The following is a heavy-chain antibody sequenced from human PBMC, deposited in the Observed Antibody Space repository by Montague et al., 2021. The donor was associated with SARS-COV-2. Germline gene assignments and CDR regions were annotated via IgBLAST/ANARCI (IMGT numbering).Heavy chain of an antibody. CDR1: GGSITGYC. Sequence: SETRSLTCTVSGGSITGYCWSWLRRSPGKGLEWIAYIYDGGAVNYNPSLGSRVTISTDTSKNQLSLKVNSVTAADTAVYYCVRDHPYGGPRGAYDIWGQGTVVTVSS. V-gene: IGHV4-59*01. CDR2: IYDGGAV. CDR3: VRDHPYGGPRGAYDI. J-gene: IGHJ3*02. D-gene: IGHD4-23*01.